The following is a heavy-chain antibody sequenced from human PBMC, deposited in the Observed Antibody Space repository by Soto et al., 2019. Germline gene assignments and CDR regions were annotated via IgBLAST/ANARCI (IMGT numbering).Heavy chain of an antibody. V-gene: IGHV1-69*13. CDR2: IIPIFGTA. J-gene: IGHJ6*02. CDR3: ARSSPPGTGTNYYYGMDV. CDR1: GGTFSSYA. D-gene: IGHD1-1*01. Sequence: SVKVSCKASGGTFSSYAISWVRQAPGQGLEWMGGIIPIFGTANYAQKFQGRVTITADEYRSTAYMELSSLRSEDTAVYYCARSSPPGTGTNYYYGMDVWGQGTTVTVSS.